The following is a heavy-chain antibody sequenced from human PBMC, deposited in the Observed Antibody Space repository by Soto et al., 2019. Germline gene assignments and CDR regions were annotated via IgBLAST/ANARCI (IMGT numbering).Heavy chain of an antibody. CDR3: EVMDNYVTPTPQDV. Sequence: QVQLVQSGDEVRKPGSSVKVCCKASGYIFVNYGIASVRQAPGQVLDWMGWISPYSGNTHYANGVHGGLTMTTDTTTTTSSMDLGSLTSVDTAVYYSEVMDNYVTPTPQDVWCEGTTGTVSS. CDR2: ISPYSGNT. D-gene: IGHD3-16*01. J-gene: IGHJ6*04. V-gene: IGHV1-18*01. CDR1: GYIFVNYG.